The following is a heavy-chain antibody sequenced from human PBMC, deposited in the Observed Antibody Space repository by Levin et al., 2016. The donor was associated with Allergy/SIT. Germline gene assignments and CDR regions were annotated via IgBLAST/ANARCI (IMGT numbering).Heavy chain of an antibody. D-gene: IGHD1-7*01. V-gene: IGHV3-21*01. J-gene: IGHJ4*02. CDR3: ARDRVTGTTMDY. CDR2: ISSSSSYI. Sequence: GESLKISCAASGFTFSSYSMNWVRQAPGKGLEWVSSISSSSSYIYYADSVKGRFTISRDNAKNSLYLQMNSLRAEDTAVYYCARDRVTGTTMDYWGQGTLVTVSS. CDR1: GFTFSSYS.